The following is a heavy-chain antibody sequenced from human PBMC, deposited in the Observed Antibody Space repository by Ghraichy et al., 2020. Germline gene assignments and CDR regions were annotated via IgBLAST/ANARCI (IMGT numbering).Heavy chain of an antibody. CDR2: IKQDGSEK. CDR1: GFTFSSYW. V-gene: IGHV3-7*04. J-gene: IGHJ3*02. D-gene: IGHD2-2*01. Sequence: GALRLSCAASGFTFSSYWMSWVRQAPGKGLEWVANIKQDGSEKYYVDSVKGRFTISRDNAKNSLYLQMNSLRAEDTAVYYCARDIVVVPAAGHGVGLFDIWGQGTMVTVSS. CDR3: ARDIVVVPAAGHGVGLFDI.